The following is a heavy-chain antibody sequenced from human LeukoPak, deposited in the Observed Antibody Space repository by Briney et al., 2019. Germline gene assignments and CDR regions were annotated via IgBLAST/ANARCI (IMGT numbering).Heavy chain of an antibody. CDR2: VSYDGGNK. Sequence: PGGSLRLSCAASGFTFSSYGMHWVRQAPGKGLEWVAVVSYDGGNKDYADSVKGRFTISRDSSRNTLYLYMNSLRTDDTAVYYCAKAYPTPQGVNFDYWGQGTLVTVSS. J-gene: IGHJ4*02. V-gene: IGHV3-30*18. CDR1: GFTFSSYG. D-gene: IGHD3-16*01. CDR3: AKAYPTPQGVNFDY.